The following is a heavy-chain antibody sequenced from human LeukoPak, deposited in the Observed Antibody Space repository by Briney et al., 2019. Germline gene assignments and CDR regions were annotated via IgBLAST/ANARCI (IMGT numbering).Heavy chain of an antibody. Sequence: GGSLRLSCAASGFIFSSYPMNWVRQAPGKGLEWVSHISSDGNTEYYVDAPRGRFTMSRDNAKNSLFLQINSLRAEDTAVYYCARDTLNGPFVISLDYWGQGPLVTVSS. CDR2: ISSDGNTE. CDR3: ARDTLNGPFVISLDY. J-gene: IGHJ4*02. D-gene: IGHD3-9*01. CDR1: GFIFSSYP. V-gene: IGHV3-48*03.